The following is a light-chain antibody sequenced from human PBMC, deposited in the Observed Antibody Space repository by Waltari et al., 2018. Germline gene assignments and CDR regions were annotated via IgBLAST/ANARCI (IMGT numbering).Light chain of an antibody. J-gene: IGKJ1*01. V-gene: IGKV1-39*01. Sequence: DIQMTQSPSSLSASVGDRVTITCRASQNISRYLSWYQQKPGKAPKLLISAALNLQSGAPSRFRGSGSGTDFTLTINSLQPEDFATYYCQQSYSTPRTFGQGTKVEIK. CDR1: QNISRY. CDR2: AAL. CDR3: QQSYSTPRT.